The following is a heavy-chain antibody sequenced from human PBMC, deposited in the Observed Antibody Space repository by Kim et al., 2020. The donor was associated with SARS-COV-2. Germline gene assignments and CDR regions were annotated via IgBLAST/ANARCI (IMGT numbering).Heavy chain of an antibody. J-gene: IGHJ4*02. V-gene: IGHV3-7*01. D-gene: IGHD3-10*01. CDR3: ATYYGSGSYGYFDY. CDR1: GFTFSSYW. CDR2: IKQDGSEK. Sequence: GGSLRLSCAASGFTFSSYWMSWVRQAPGKGLEWVANIKQDGSEKYYVDAVKGRFTISRDNAKNSLYLQMNSLRAEDTAVYYCATYYGSGSYGYFDYWGQGTLVTVSS.